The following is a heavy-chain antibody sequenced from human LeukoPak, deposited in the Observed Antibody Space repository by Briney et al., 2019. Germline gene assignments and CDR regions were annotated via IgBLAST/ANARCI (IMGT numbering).Heavy chain of an antibody. V-gene: IGHV4-59*12. D-gene: IGHD3-10*01. CDR1: GGSISTYY. J-gene: IGHJ5*01. CDR3: ARDPSPLLWFDY. CDR2: IYYSGST. Sequence: SETLSLTCTVSGGSISTYYWSWIRQPPGKGLEWIGYIYYSGSTNYNPSLKSRVTMSVDTSKNQFSLKLSSVTAADTAVYYCARDPSPLLWFDYWGQGTLVTVSS.